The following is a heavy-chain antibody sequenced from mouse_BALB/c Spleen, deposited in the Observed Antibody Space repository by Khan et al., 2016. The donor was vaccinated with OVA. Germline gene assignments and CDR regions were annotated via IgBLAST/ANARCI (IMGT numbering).Heavy chain of an antibody. CDR3: GRGGGTAPFAY. V-gene: IGHV5-15*02. CDR2: ISDLAYTI. Sequence: EVELVESGGGLVQPGGSRKLSCAASGFTFSDYGMAWVRQAPGKGPEWVAFISDLAYTIYYAATLTGRFTISRENAKNTLSLLQSSLRSEDTAIYYCGRGGGTAPFAYWGLGTLVTVSA. CDR1: GFTFSDYG. J-gene: IGHJ3*01. D-gene: IGHD1-2*01.